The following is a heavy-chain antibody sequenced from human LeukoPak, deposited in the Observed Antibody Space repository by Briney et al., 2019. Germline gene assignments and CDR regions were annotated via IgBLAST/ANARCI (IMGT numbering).Heavy chain of an antibody. D-gene: IGHD5-12*01. J-gene: IGHJ5*02. CDR3: ARTVSGYYFNA. Sequence: SETLSLTCTVSGGSTNSYYRSWIRQSPGKGLEWIGYVAYSGSTNYNPSHKSRVTISLDTSKNQFSLKLSSVSAADRAVYYCARTVSGYYFNAWGPGTLVTVSS. V-gene: IGHV4-59*01. CDR2: VAYSGST. CDR1: GGSTNSYY.